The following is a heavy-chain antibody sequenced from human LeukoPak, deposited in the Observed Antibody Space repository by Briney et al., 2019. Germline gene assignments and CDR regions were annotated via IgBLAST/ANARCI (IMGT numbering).Heavy chain of an antibody. D-gene: IGHD4-11*01. Sequence: ASVKVSCKASGYTFTSYGISRVRQAPGQGLEWMGWISAYNGNTNYAQKLQGRVTMTTDTSTSTAYMELRSLRSDDTAVYYCAGNPTAYNWFDPWGQGTLVTVSS. CDR2: ISAYNGNT. CDR3: AGNPTAYNWFDP. CDR1: GYTFTSYG. V-gene: IGHV1-18*01. J-gene: IGHJ5*02.